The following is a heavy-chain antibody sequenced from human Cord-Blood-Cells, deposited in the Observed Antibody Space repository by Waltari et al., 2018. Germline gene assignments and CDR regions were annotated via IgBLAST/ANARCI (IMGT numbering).Heavy chain of an antibody. D-gene: IGHD2-21*02. Sequence: QVQPQQSGPRLSKTSQPLSLTCAISGDCVSTHHAPCNWIRQSPSRGLVCLGRTYYRSKWYNDYAVFVKRRITINPDTSKNQFSLQLNSVTPEDTAVYYCARAYCGGDCYSAFDIWGQGTMVTVSS. J-gene: IGHJ3*02. CDR2: TYYRSKWYN. CDR1: GDCVSTHHAP. V-gene: IGHV6-1*01. CDR3: ARAYCGGDCYSAFDI.